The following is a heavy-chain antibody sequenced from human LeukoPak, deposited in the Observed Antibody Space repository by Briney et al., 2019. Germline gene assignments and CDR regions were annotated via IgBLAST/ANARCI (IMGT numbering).Heavy chain of an antibody. V-gene: IGHV1-18*01. J-gene: IGHJ6*03. Sequence: ASVKVSCKASGYTFTSYGISWVRQAPGQGLEWMGWISAYNGNTKYAQKVQGRATMTTDTSTNTAYMELRSLRSDDTAVYYCARDGTTVTTISTKHYYYYMDVWGKGTTVTVSS. CDR1: GYTFTSYG. CDR3: ARDGTTVTTISTKHYYYYMDV. D-gene: IGHD4-17*01. CDR2: ISAYNGNT.